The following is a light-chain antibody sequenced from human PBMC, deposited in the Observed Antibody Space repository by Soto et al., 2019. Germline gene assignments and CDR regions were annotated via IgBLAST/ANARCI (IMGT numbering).Light chain of an antibody. CDR1: SSDVGGYNS. Sequence: QSALTQPASVSGSPGQSVAISCTGTSSDVGGYNSVSWYQQHPGKAPKLMIYDVTKRPSGISDRFSGSKSGNTASLTISGLQPEDEADYFCASYTGITTHVVFGGGTKVTVL. CDR2: DVT. CDR3: ASYTGITTHVV. J-gene: IGLJ2*01. V-gene: IGLV2-14*03.